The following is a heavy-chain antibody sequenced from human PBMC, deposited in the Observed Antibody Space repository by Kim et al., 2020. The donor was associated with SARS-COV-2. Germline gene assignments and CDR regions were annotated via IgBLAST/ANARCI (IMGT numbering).Heavy chain of an antibody. CDR2: INHSGST. D-gene: IGHD2-2*01. Sequence: SETLSLTCAVYGGSFSGYYWSWIRQPPGKGLEWIGEINHSGSTNYNPSLKSRVTISVDTSKNQFSLKLSSVTAADTAVYYCARFRGYCSSTSCYYYYGMDVWGQGTTVTVSS. CDR3: ARFRGYCSSTSCYYYYGMDV. V-gene: IGHV4-34*01. CDR1: GGSFSGYY. J-gene: IGHJ6*02.